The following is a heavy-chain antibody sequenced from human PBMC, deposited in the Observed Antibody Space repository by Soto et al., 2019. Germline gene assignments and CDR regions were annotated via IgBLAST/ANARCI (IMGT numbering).Heavy chain of an antibody. CDR1: GGSISSYY. V-gene: IGHV4-59*08. D-gene: IGHD3-3*01. CDR2: IYYSGST. CDR3: ARSSGGYDFWSGYYDAFDI. Sequence: SETLSLTCTVSGGSISSYYWSWIRQPPGKGLEWIGYIYYSGSTNYNPSLKSRVTISVDTSKNQFSLKLSSVTAADTAVYYCARSSGGYDFWSGYYDAFDIWGQGTMVTVSS. J-gene: IGHJ3*02.